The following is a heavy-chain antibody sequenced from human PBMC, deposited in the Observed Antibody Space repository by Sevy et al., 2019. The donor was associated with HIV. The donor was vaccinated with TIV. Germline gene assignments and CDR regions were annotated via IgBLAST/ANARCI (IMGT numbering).Heavy chain of an antibody. V-gene: IGHV3-7*01. D-gene: IGHD6-13*01. CDR3: VRAMAAAQSY. Sequence: GGSLRLSCAASGFTLSSYWVNWVRQAPGKGVEWVANINQDGNKKYYVESVKGRFTISRDNIMNSMHLQMNSLRAEDTAVYYCVRAMAAAQSYWGQGALVTVSS. J-gene: IGHJ4*02. CDR2: INQDGNKK. CDR1: GFTLSSYW.